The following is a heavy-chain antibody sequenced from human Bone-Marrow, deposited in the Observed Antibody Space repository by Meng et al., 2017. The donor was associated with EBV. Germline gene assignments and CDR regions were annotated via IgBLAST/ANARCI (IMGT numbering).Heavy chain of an antibody. CDR2: FLPILGAA. V-gene: IGHV1-69*06. CDR3: ARDGIAVPGGSNWFDP. Sequence: QVQRVQSGGGVKKPGASVKVSCKASRYTFTSYDINWVRQATGKGLEWMGGFLPILGAANYAQKFQGRLTITADKSTTTAFMELRSLRVDDTAVYFCARDGIAVPGGSNWFDPWGQGTLVTVSS. CDR1: RYTFTSYD. J-gene: IGHJ5*02. D-gene: IGHD6-19*01.